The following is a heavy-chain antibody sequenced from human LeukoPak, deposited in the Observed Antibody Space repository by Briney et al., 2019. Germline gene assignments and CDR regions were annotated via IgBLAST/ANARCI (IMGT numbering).Heavy chain of an antibody. J-gene: IGHJ4*02. CDR1: GGSISSYY. Sequence: SETLSLTCTVSGGSISSYYWSWVRQPPGKGLEWVGYIYYSGSTNYNPSLKSRVTISIGTSKNQFSLKLSSVTAADTAVYYCATFPHYDFWSGYPNWGQGTLVTVSS. CDR3: ATFPHYDFWSGYPN. V-gene: IGHV4-59*01. D-gene: IGHD3-3*01. CDR2: IYYSGST.